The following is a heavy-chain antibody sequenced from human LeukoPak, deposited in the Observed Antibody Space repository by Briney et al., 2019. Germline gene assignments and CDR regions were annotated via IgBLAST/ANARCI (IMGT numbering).Heavy chain of an antibody. Sequence: GRSLRLSCTASGFIFGDYAMNWVRQAPGKGLEWVSSISSSSSYIYYADSVKGRFTISRDNAKNSLYLQMNSLRAEDTAVYYCARDRNDDFWSGPNMDVWGKGTTVTVSS. D-gene: IGHD3-3*01. CDR2: ISSSSSYI. CDR3: ARDRNDDFWSGPNMDV. J-gene: IGHJ6*03. V-gene: IGHV3-21*01. CDR1: GFIFGDYA.